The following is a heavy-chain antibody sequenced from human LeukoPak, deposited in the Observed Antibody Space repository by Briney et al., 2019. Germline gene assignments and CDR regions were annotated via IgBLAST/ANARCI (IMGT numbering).Heavy chain of an antibody. CDR2: VSNIGST. J-gene: IGHJ4*02. CDR3: ARIRGWYYFDY. Sequence: SETLSLTCTVSGGSISVYYWGWFRQPPGKALEWIGYVSNIGSTKYNPSLRSRVTISGDTSRNQFSLKLSSVTAADTAVYYCARIRGWYYFDYWGQGTLVTVSS. CDR1: GGSISVYY. D-gene: IGHD3-10*01. V-gene: IGHV4-59*08.